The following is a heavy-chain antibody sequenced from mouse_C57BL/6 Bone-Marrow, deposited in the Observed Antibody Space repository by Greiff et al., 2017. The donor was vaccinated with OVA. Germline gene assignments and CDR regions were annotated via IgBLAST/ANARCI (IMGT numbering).Heavy chain of an antibody. V-gene: IGHV2-6-1*01. J-gene: IGHJ1*03. Sequence: VKLKESGPGLVAPSQSLSITCTVSGFSLTSYGVHWVRQPPGKGLEWLVVIWSDGSTTYNSALKSRLSISKDNSKSQVFLKMNSLQTDDTAMYYCARHRDYGGSWYFDVWGTGTTVTVSS. CDR3: ARHRDYGGSWYFDV. CDR2: IWSDGST. D-gene: IGHD1-1*01. CDR1: GFSLTSYG.